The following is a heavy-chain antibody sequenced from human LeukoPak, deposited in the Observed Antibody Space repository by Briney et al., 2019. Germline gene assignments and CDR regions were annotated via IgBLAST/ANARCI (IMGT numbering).Heavy chain of an antibody. V-gene: IGHV3-74*01. Sequence: GGSLRLSCAASGFSISSYWMHWVRQVPGEGLVWVSRISPDGSTTGYADSVKGRFTASRDNARNTLYLQINSLRAEDSAAYYCTRDRTTITLFELWGQGTLVTVSS. CDR2: ISPDGSTT. CDR1: GFSISSYW. CDR3: TRDRTTITLFEL. J-gene: IGHJ4*02. D-gene: IGHD4-11*01.